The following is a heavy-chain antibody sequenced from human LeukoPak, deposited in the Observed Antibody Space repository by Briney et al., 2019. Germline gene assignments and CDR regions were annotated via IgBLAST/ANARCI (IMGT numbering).Heavy chain of an antibody. J-gene: IGHJ6*03. Sequence: ASVMVSCKASGYTFTSFDINWVRQATGQGLEWMGWMNPNSGNTGYAQKFQGRVTITRDTSLSTAYMELSSLRSEDTAVYYCARAQRRSYDFWDDRYYYYMDVWGKGTTVTVSS. V-gene: IGHV1-8*03. CDR1: GYTFTSFD. CDR3: ARAQRRSYDFWDDRYYYYMDV. D-gene: IGHD3-3*01. CDR2: MNPNSGNT.